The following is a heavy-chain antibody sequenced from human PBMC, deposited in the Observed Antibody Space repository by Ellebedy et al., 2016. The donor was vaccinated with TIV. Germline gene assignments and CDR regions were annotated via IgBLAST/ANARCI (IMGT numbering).Heavy chain of an antibody. J-gene: IGHJ6*03. CDR1: GGSISSYY. Sequence: GSLRLSXSVSGGSISSYYWSWIRQPPGKGLEWIGYIYYSGSTNYNPSLKSRVTISLDTSKNQFSLKLRSVTAADTAVYYCARTTEGYSSRGEGYYYYYMDVWGKGTTVSVSS. CDR3: ARTTEGYSSRGEGYYYYYMDV. D-gene: IGHD6-19*01. V-gene: IGHV4-59*01. CDR2: IYYSGST.